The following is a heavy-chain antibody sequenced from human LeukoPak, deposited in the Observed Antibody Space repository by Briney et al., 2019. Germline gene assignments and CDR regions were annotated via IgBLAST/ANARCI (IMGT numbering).Heavy chain of an antibody. Sequence: PSETLSLTCTVSGDSINTNSYFWGWIRQPPGKGLEWIGSIYYSGSTYYNPSLKSRVTISVDTSKNQFSLKLSSVTAADTAVYYCAREVIRGGVQLWLPWGQGTLITVSS. CDR1: GDSINTNSYF. CDR3: AREVIRGGVQLWLP. J-gene: IGHJ4*02. D-gene: IGHD5-18*01. CDR2: IYYSGST. V-gene: IGHV4-39*07.